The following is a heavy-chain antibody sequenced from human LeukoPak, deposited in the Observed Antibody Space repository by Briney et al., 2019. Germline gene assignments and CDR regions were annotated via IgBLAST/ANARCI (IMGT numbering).Heavy chain of an antibody. J-gene: IGHJ4*02. D-gene: IGHD6-13*01. V-gene: IGHV3-48*04. Sequence: GGSLRLSCGASGFTFSSYGMSWVRQAPGKGLEWVSYISSSGSTIYYADSVKGRFTISRDNAKNSLYLQMNSLRAEDTAVYYCASETPYTSSIVGFDYWGQGTLVTVSS. CDR1: GFTFSSYG. CDR2: ISSSGSTI. CDR3: ASETPYTSSIVGFDY.